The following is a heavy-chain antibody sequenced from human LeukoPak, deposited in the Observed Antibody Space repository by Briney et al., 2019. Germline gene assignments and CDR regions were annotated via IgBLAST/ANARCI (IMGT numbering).Heavy chain of an antibody. J-gene: IGHJ4*02. CDR2: ISSSSSTI. CDR1: GFTFSSYS. CDR3: ARGSIVGALYYFDY. V-gene: IGHV3-48*04. D-gene: IGHD1-26*01. Sequence: GSLRLSCAASGFTFSSYSMNWVRQAPGKGLEWVSYISSSSSTIYYADSVKGRFTISRDNAKNSLYLQMNSLRAEDTAVYYCARGSIVGALYYFDYWGQGTLVTVSS.